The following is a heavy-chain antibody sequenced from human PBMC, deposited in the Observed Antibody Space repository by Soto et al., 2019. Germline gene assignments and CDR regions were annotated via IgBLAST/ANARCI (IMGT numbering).Heavy chain of an antibody. Sequence: QLQLVQSGGEVKKPGASVRVSCEAYGYPFNKYGISWIRQAPGQGLEWMGWIQPDNGNTDYAHKFQGRVTMTTDTSSNTAYMELRSLRSDDTAVYYCATSYDSGFDPWGQGTLVSVSS. CDR3: ATSYDSGFDP. J-gene: IGHJ5*02. CDR1: GYPFNKYG. CDR2: IQPDNGNT. D-gene: IGHD5-12*01. V-gene: IGHV1-18*04.